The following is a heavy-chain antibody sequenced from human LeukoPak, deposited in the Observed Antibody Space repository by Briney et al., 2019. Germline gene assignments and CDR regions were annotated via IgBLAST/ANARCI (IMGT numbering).Heavy chain of an antibody. V-gene: IGHV1-69*06. J-gene: IGHJ4*02. Sequence: SVKVSCKASGGTFSSYAISWVRQAPGQGLEWMGGIIPIFGTANYAQKFQGRVTITADKSTSTAYMELSSLRSEDTAVYYCARAGRGLRYFDWLTYDYWGQGTLVTVSS. CDR3: ARAGRGLRYFDWLTYDY. D-gene: IGHD3-9*01. CDR2: IIPIFGTA. CDR1: GGTFSSYA.